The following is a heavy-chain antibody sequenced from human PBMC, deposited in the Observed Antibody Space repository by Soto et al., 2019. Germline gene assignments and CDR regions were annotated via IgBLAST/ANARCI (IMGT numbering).Heavy chain of an antibody. J-gene: IGHJ6*02. CDR3: SRGNPFNYAGFDV. D-gene: IGHD3-16*01. V-gene: IGHV1-8*01. Sequence: QAHLEQSGAELKRPGASVKVSCKASGYTFSDFDINWLRQASGQGPEWMGWMNAKSGDTFFAQRFQGKFNMTRDTSLSTAFMEVGSLTSDDTALYFCSRGNPFNYAGFDVWGQGTTVAVSS. CDR2: MNAKSGDT. CDR1: GYTFSDFD.